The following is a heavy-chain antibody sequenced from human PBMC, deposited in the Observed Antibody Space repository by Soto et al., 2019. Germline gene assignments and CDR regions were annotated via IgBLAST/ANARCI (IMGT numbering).Heavy chain of an antibody. J-gene: IGHJ4*02. CDR3: GLYTAY. D-gene: IGHD3-16*01. V-gene: IGHV3-15*01. CDR1: GFTFSNAW. CDR2: IKSQTEGGTT. Sequence: EVQLVESGGGLVKPGGSLRLSCTASGFTFSNAWMSWVRQAPGKGLEWVGRIKSQTEGGTTDYAAPVKGRFTISRDDSKNTLYLEMNSLKTEDTAMYYCGLYTAYWGKGTMVTVSS.